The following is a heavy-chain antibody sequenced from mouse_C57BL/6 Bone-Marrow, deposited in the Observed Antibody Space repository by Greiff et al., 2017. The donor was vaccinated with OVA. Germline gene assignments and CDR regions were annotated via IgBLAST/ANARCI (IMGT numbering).Heavy chain of an antibody. Sequence: VQLVESGGDLVKPGGSLTLSCAASGFTFSSYGMSWVRQTPDKRLVWVATISSGGSYTYYPDSVKGRFTISRDNAKNTLYLQMSSLKSEDTAMYYCARHYYGSSYYWGQGTTLTVSS. V-gene: IGHV5-6*01. J-gene: IGHJ2*01. CDR3: ARHYYGSSYY. D-gene: IGHD1-1*01. CDR1: GFTFSSYG. CDR2: ISSGGSYT.